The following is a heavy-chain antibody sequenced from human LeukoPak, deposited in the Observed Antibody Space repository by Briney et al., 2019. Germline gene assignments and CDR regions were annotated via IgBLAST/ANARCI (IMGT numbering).Heavy chain of an antibody. CDR1: GFTFSSCG. V-gene: IGHV3-74*01. CDR2: INSDGSST. J-gene: IGHJ4*02. D-gene: IGHD1-1*01. Sequence: PGGSLRLSCAASGFTFSSCGFNWVRQAPGKGLVWVSRINSDGSSTSYADSVKGRFTISRDNAENTLYLQINSLRAEDTAVYYCATDEAATGRLDYWGQGTLVTDSS. CDR3: ATDEAATGRLDY.